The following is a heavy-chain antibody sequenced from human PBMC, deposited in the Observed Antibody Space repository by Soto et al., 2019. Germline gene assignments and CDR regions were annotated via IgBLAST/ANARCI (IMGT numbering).Heavy chain of an antibody. J-gene: IGHJ5*02. CDR2: ISSSSSYI. CDR3: ARGGVSSWSNWFDP. V-gene: IGHV3-21*01. CDR1: GFTFSSYS. D-gene: IGHD6-13*01. Sequence: GGSLRLSCAASGFTFSSYSMNWVRQAPGKGLEWVSSISSSSSYIYYADSVKGRFTISRDNAKNSLYLQMNSLRAEDTAVYYCARGGVSSWSNWFDPWGQGTLVTVSS.